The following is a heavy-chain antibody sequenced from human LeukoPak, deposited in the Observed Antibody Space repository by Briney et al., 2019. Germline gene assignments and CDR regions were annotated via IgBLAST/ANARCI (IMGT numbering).Heavy chain of an antibody. V-gene: IGHV3-20*04. CDR2: INWNGGST. CDR1: GFTFDDYG. Sequence: GGSLRLSCAASGFTFDDYGMSWVRQAPGKGLEWVSGINWNGGSTGYADSVKGRFTISRDNAKNSLYLQMNSLRAEDTAVYYCARKGGATTYGYYYYYMDVWGKGTTATISS. J-gene: IGHJ6*03. D-gene: IGHD1-26*01. CDR3: ARKGGATTYGYYYYYMDV.